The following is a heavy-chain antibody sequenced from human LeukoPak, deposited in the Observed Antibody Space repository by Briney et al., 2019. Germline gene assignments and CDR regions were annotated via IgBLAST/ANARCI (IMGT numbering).Heavy chain of an antibody. CDR3: AKPPGGYSYISFDY. V-gene: IGHV3-23*01. Sequence: GGSLRLSCEASGFTFSSYAMSWVHQAPGKGLEWVSAISGSGGSTYYADSVKGRFTISRDNSKNTLYLQMNSLRAEDTAVYYCAKPPGGYSYISFDYWGQGTLVTVSS. CDR1: GFTFSSYA. D-gene: IGHD5-18*01. J-gene: IGHJ4*02. CDR2: ISGSGGST.